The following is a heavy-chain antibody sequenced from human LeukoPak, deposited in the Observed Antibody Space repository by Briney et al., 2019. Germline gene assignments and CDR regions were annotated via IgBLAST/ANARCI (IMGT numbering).Heavy chain of an antibody. Sequence: GGSLRLSCAASGFTFSSYAMSWVRQAPGKGLEWVSGISGDGGSTYYADSVKGRFTISRDSSENTLYLQMNSLRAEDTAVYYCARGGAAFINIAVADPFDYWGQGSLVTVSA. V-gene: IGHV3-23*01. CDR1: GFTFSSYA. D-gene: IGHD6-19*01. CDR3: ARGGAAFINIAVADPFDY. J-gene: IGHJ4*02. CDR2: ISGDGGST.